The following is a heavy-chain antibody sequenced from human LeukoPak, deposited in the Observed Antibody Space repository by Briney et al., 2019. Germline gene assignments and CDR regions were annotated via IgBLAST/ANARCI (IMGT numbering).Heavy chain of an antibody. CDR1: GYTFTGYY. CDR2: ISAYNGST. V-gene: IGHV1-18*04. D-gene: IGHD2-21*02. J-gene: IGHJ6*02. Sequence: PLASVKVSCKASGYTFTGYYMHWVRQAPGQGLEWMGWISAYNGSTNYAQKLQGRVTMTTDTSTSTAYMELRSLRSDDTAVYYCARDPGPNCGGDCRYYYYYGMDVWGQGTTVTVSS. CDR3: ARDPGPNCGGDCRYYYYYGMDV.